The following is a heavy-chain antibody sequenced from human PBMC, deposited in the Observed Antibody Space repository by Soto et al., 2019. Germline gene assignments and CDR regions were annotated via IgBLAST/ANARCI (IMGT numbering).Heavy chain of an antibody. V-gene: IGHV3-21*01. J-gene: IGHJ6*02. CDR2: ISSSSSYI. CDR3: ARRQQLVGYYYGMDV. D-gene: IGHD6-13*01. CDR1: GFTFSSYS. Sequence: GSLRLSCAASGFTFSSYSMNWVRQAPGKGLEWVSSISSSSSYIYYADSVKGRFTISRDNAKNSLYLQMNSLRAEDTAVYYCARRQQLVGYYYGMDVWGQGTTVTVSS.